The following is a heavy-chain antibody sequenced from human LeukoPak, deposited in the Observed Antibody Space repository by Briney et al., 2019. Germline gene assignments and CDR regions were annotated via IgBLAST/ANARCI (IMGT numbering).Heavy chain of an antibody. CDR2: IRYDGSNK. CDR1: GFTFSSYG. D-gene: IGHD3-3*01. Sequence: RAGGSLRLSCAASGFTFSSYGMHWVRQAPGKGLEWVAFIRYDGSNKYYADSVKGRFTISRDNSKNTLYLQMNSLRAEDTAVYYCAKDRSNDFWSGSNDDAFDIWGQGTMVTVSS. V-gene: IGHV3-30*02. J-gene: IGHJ3*02. CDR3: AKDRSNDFWSGSNDDAFDI.